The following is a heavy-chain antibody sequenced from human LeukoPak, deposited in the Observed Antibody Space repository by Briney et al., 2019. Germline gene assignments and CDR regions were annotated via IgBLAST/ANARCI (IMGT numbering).Heavy chain of an antibody. CDR3: ARHQGAKTVVVNPFYL. J-gene: IGHJ1*01. CDR2: IDPSDSYT. D-gene: IGHD3-22*01. CDR1: GYSFTCYC. Sequence: GESLKIACKRSGYSFTCYCISWVRQMPGKGLEWMGRIDPSDSYTNYSPSFQGHVTISADKSISTAYLQWSSLKASDTAMYYCARHQGAKTVVVNPFYLWGQGELVTVSS. V-gene: IGHV5-10-1*01.